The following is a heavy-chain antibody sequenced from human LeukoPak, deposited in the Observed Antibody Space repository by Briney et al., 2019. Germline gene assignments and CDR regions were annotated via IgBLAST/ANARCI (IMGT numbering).Heavy chain of an antibody. CDR3: ARGIGAGAVSDY. Sequence: GGSLRLSCAASGFTFTSYWMHWVRQTPGKGLVWVSRINSDGRSTSYADSVKGRFTISRDNAKNTLYLQMNSLRAEDTAVYYCARGIGAGAVSDYWGQGTLVTVSS. V-gene: IGHV3-74*01. CDR2: INSDGRST. D-gene: IGHD6-13*01. CDR1: GFTFTSYW. J-gene: IGHJ4*02.